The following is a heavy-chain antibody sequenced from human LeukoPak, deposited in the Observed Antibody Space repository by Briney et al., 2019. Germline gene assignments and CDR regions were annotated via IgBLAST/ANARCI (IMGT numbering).Heavy chain of an antibody. CDR1: GYTFTGYY. Sequence: ASVKVSCKASGYTFTGYYIHWVRQAPGQGLEWMGWINPNSGGTNSAQKFQGRVTMTRDTSISTAYMELSRLRSDDTAVYYCARVGLYSGYLYFDYWGQGTLVTVSS. V-gene: IGHV1-2*02. D-gene: IGHD5-12*01. CDR2: INPNSGGT. J-gene: IGHJ4*02. CDR3: ARVGLYSGYLYFDY.